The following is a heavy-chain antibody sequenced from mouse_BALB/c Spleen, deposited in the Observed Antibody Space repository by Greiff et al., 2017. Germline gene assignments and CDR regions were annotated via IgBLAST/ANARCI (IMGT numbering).Heavy chain of an antibody. CDR2: IYPGDGST. CDR1: GYTFTSYY. V-gene: IGHV1S56*01. CDR3: ARGGAGGFAY. J-gene: IGHJ3*01. Sequence: VKLMESGPELVKPGASVKMSCKASGYTFTSYYIHWVKQRPGQGLEWIGWIYPGDGSTKYNEKFKGKTTLTADKSSSTAYMLLSSLTSEDAAIYFWARGGAGGFAYWGQGTLVTVSA.